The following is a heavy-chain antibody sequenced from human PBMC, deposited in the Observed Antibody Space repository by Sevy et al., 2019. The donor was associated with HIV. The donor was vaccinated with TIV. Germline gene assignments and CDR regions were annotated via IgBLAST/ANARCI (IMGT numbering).Heavy chain of an antibody. CDR2: VNPITGGT. J-gene: IGHJ4*02. V-gene: IGHV1-2*02. CDR3: ARGGYNGSWYVLDY. Sequence: ASVKVSCKASGYTFNGYYIHWVRQAPGQGLEWMAWVNPITGGTNYAQKFRGRVTMTRDTSIATAYMELSSLSSDDTAFYYCARGGYNGSWYVLDYWGQGTLVTVSS. D-gene: IGHD6-19*01. CDR1: GYTFNGYY.